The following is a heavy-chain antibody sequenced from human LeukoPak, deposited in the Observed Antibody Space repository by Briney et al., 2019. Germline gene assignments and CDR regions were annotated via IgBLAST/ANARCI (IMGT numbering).Heavy chain of an antibody. V-gene: IGHV4-4*07. Sequence: SETLSLTCTVSGGSISSYYWSWIRQPAGKGLEWIGRIYTSGSTNYNPSLKSRVTMSVDMSKNQFSLKLSSVTAADTAVYYCARCSRELLDFDAFDIWGQGTMVTVSS. CDR1: GGSISSYY. J-gene: IGHJ3*02. D-gene: IGHD1-26*01. CDR2: IYTSGST. CDR3: ARCSRELLDFDAFDI.